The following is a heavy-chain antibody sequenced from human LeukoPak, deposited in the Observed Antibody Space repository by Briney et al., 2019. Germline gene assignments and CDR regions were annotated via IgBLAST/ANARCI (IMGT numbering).Heavy chain of an antibody. CDR1: GFTFSSYW. CDR2: IKQDGSEK. V-gene: IGHV3-7*01. CDR3: ARDSAYYDFWSGYYSHFDY. J-gene: IGHJ4*01. Sequence: GGSLRLSCAASGFTFSSYWMSWVRQAPGKGLEWVTNIKQDGSEKYYVDSVKGRFTISRDNAKNSLYLQMNSLRAEDTAVYYCARDSAYYDFWSGYYSHFDYWGHGTLVTVSS. D-gene: IGHD3-3*01.